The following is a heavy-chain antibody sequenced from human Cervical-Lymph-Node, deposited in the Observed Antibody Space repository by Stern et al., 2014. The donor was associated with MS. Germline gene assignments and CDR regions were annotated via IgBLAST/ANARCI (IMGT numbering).Heavy chain of an antibody. V-gene: IGHV4-4*02. CDR2: IDHRGNT. CDR1: GASISSNW. J-gene: IGHJ4*02. Sequence: QVQLVQSGPGLVKPSGTLSLSCAVFGASISSNWWSWVRQPPGKGLEWIGEIDHRGNTNYNPSLKSRVTISVDKSKSQFSLSLNSVTAADTAVYYCVKVGTYYLDYWGQGTLASVSS. CDR3: VKVGTYYLDY. D-gene: IGHD1-26*01.